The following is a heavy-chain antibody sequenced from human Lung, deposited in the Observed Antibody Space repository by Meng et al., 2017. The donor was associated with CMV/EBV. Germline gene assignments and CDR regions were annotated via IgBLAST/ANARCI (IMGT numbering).Heavy chain of an antibody. J-gene: IGHJ6*02. Sequence: GESXKISCAASGFSFNDNYMDWFRQAPGKGLECVGRIRIKAATYSTDYAASVKGRFTISRDNAKNSLYLQMNSLRAEDTALYYCAKDIGGSAGYGMDVWGQGTSVTFSS. CDR3: AKDIGGSAGYGMDV. CDR2: IRIKAATYST. V-gene: IGHV3-72*01. CDR1: GFSFNDNY.